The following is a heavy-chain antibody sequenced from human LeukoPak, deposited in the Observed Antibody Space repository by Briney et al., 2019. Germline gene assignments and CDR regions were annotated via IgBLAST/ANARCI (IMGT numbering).Heavy chain of an antibody. D-gene: IGHD6-13*01. CDR1: GYSFTSYW. Sequence: GESLKISCQGSGYSFTSYWIGWVRKMPGKGLEWMGIIYPGDSDTRYSPSFQGQVTISADKSISTAYLQWSSLKASDTAMYYCARHGSIAAAGTDFDYWGQGTLVTVSS. CDR2: IYPGDSDT. V-gene: IGHV5-51*01. CDR3: ARHGSIAAAGTDFDY. J-gene: IGHJ4*02.